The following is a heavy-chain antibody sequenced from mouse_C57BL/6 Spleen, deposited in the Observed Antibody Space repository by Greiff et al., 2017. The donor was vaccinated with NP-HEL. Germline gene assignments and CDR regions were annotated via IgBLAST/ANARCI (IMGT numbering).Heavy chain of an antibody. CDR1: GFTFSSYG. V-gene: IGHV5-6*01. Sequence: DVQLVESGGDLVKPGGSLKLSCAASGFTFSSYGMSWVRQTPDKRLEWVATISSGGSYTYYPDSVKGRFTISRDNATNTLYLQMSSLKSEDTAMYYCGGRGDVGDFDYWGQGTTLTVSS. CDR3: GGRGDVGDFDY. D-gene: IGHD3-3*01. J-gene: IGHJ2*01. CDR2: ISSGGSYT.